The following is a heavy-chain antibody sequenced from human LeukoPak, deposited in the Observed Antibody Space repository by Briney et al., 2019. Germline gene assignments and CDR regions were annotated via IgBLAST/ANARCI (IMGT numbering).Heavy chain of an antibody. D-gene: IGHD6-19*01. Sequence: SETLSLTCTVSGGSISSSTYYWGWIRQPPGKGLEWIGSIYYSGTTYYNPSLKSRVTISVDTSENQFPLKLSSVTAADTAVYYCAGGRSSVLGYWGQGTLVTVSS. CDR1: GGSISSSTYY. CDR2: IYYSGTT. J-gene: IGHJ4*02. V-gene: IGHV4-39*01. CDR3: AGGRSSVLGY.